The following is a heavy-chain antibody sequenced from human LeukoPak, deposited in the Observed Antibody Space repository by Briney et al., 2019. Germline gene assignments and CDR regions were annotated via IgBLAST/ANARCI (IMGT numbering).Heavy chain of an antibody. CDR2: ISWNSGSI. Sequence: PGRSLRLSCAASGFTFDDYAMHWVRQAPGKGLEWVSGISWNSGSIGYADSVKGRFTISRDNAKNSLYLQMNSLRAEDTALYYCAKGIYSGYYQGAFDYWGQGTLVTVSS. D-gene: IGHD3-22*01. CDR1: GFTFDDYA. V-gene: IGHV3-9*01. J-gene: IGHJ4*02. CDR3: AKGIYSGYYQGAFDY.